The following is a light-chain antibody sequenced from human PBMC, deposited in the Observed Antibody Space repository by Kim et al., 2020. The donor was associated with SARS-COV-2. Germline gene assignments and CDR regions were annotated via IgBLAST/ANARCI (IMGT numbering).Light chain of an antibody. V-gene: IGKV1-5*03. CDR2: EAS. CDR3: QQFDTSST. CDR1: QSISNW. Sequence: AASVGDRVTITCRASQSISNWLAWYQQKPGKAPKLLIYEASNLQSGVPSRLSGSGSGTDFTLTISSLQPDDFATYYCQQFDTSSTFGQGTKVDIK. J-gene: IGKJ1*01.